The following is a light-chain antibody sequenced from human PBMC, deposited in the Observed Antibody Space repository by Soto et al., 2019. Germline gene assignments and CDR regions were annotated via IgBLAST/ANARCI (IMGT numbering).Light chain of an antibody. CDR2: KAS. Sequence: DIQMTQFPSTLSASVGDRVTITCRASESISSWLAWYQQKPGKAPKILIYKASTLQSAVPSRFTGSGSGTEFTLTISSLQPDDFATYYCQHCSVFPLTVGGGTKVEIK. CDR1: ESISSW. V-gene: IGKV1-5*03. J-gene: IGKJ4*01. CDR3: QHCSVFPLT.